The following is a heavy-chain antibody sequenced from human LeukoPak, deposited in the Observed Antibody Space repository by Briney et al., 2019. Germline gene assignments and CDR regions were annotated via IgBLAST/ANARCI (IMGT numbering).Heavy chain of an antibody. CDR3: ARVPDIVGGRESYYYYGMDV. J-gene: IGHJ6*02. D-gene: IGHD2-15*01. CDR1: GGTFSSYA. Sequence: GASVKVSCKASGGTFSSYAISWVRQAPGQGLEWMGRIIPILGIANYAQKFQGRVTITADISTSTAYMELSSLRSEDTAVYYCARVPDIVGGRESYYYYGMDVWGQGTTVTVSS. V-gene: IGHV1-69*04. CDR2: IIPILGIA.